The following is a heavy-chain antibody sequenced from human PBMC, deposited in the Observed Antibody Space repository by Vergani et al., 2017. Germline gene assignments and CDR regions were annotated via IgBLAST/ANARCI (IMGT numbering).Heavy chain of an antibody. V-gene: IGHV1-69*06. Sequence: QVQLVQSGAEVKKPGSSVKVSCKASGGTFSSYAISWVRQAPGQGLEWMGGIIPIFGTANYAQKFQGRVTITADKATSTAYMELSSLRSEDTAVYYCASSPAKVTAPTEFDPWGQGTLVTVSS. CDR1: GGTFSSYA. CDR2: IIPIFGTA. D-gene: IGHD4-17*01. J-gene: IGHJ5*02. CDR3: ASSPAKVTAPTEFDP.